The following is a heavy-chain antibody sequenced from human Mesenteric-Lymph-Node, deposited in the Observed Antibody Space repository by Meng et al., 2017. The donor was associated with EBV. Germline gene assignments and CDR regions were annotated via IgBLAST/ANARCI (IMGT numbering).Heavy chain of an antibody. D-gene: IGHD2/OR15-2a*01. CDR2: IYSSGIT. Sequence: VPVQEPGPGLVKPSQTLSLTCIVSSGAMNNDASYWTWVRQSPEKGLEWIGYIYSSGITYYNPSLKSRVSISTDTSINQFSLKLTSVTAADTAVYYCASGLLHTSMPYWGQGILVTVSS. CDR1: SGAMNNDASY. J-gene: IGHJ4*02. V-gene: IGHV4-30-4*01. CDR3: ASGLLHTSMPY.